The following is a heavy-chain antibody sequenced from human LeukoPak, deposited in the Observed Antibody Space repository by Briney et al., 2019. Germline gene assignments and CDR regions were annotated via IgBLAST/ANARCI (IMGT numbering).Heavy chain of an antibody. V-gene: IGHV1-69*05. J-gene: IGHJ4*02. D-gene: IGHD5-24*01. CDR3: ARGPTSRDGYKYFDY. CDR1: GGTFSSYA. Sequence: GSSVKVSCKASGGTFSSYAISWVRQAPGQGLEWMGGIIPIFGTANYAQKFQGRVTITTDESTSTAYTELSSLRSGDTAVYYCARGPTSRDGYKYFDYWGQGTLVTVSS. CDR2: IIPIFGTA.